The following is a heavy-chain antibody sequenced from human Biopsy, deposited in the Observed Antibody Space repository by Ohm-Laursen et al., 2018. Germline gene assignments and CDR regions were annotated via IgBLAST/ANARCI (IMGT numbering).Heavy chain of an antibody. V-gene: IGHV3-74*03. Sequence: SLRLSCSASGFPFSTSVMHWVRQAPGKGLVWVSRIHGDERSATYAEPVKGRFTISRDNAKNTLHLQMNSLRAEDTAVYYCTGGSGGLGDYWGQGTLVTVSS. D-gene: IGHD2-8*02. CDR2: IHGDERSA. CDR1: GFPFSTSV. CDR3: TGGSGGLGDY. J-gene: IGHJ4*02.